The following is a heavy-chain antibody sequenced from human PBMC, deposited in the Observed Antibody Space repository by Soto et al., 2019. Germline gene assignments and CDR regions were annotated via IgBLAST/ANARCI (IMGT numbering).Heavy chain of an antibody. CDR2: ISSSSSYI. D-gene: IGHD5-12*01. CDR1: GFTFSSYS. CDR3: ARDFHRVAYTFDY. J-gene: IGHJ4*02. V-gene: IGHV3-21*01. Sequence: PGGSLRLSCAASGFTFSSYSMNWVRQAPGKGLEWVSSISSSSSYIYYADSVKGRFTISRDNAKNSLYLQMNSLRAEDTAVYYCARDFHRVAYTFDYWGQGTLVTVSS.